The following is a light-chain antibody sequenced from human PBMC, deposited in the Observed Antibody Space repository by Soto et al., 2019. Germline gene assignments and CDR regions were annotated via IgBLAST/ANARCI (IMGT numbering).Light chain of an antibody. CDR1: QSVSSSY. V-gene: IGKV3-20*01. CDR3: QQYGSSPLT. J-gene: IGKJ4*01. Sequence: ENVLTQSPGTLSLSPGERGTLSCRASQSVSSSYLAWYQQKAGQAPRLLIYGASSRATGIPDRFSGSGSGTDFTLTISRLEPEDFAVYYCQQYGSSPLTFGGGTKVDIK. CDR2: GAS.